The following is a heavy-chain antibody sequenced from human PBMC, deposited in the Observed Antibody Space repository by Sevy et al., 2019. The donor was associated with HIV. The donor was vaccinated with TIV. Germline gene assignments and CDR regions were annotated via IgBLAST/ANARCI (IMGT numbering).Heavy chain of an antibody. CDR3: ARVLKSSGPPYFDY. CDR2: IIPIFGTA. D-gene: IGHD6-19*01. V-gene: IGHV1-69*06. J-gene: IGHJ4*02. CDR1: GGTFSSYA. Sequence: ASVKVSCKASGGTFSSYAISWVRQAPGQGLEWMGGIIPIFGTANYAQKFQGRVTITADKSTSTAYMELSSLRSEDTAVYYCARVLKSSGPPYFDYWGQGTLVTVSS.